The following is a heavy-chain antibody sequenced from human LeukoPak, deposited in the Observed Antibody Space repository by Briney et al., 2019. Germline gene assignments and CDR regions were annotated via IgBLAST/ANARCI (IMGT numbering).Heavy chain of an antibody. Sequence: GGSLRLSCAASGFTFSSYRMTWVRQAPGEGLEWVSYISSSSSTIYYADSVKGRFTISRDNAKNSLYLQMNSLRDEDTAVYYCARAETWELLPFDYWGQGTLVTVSS. CDR2: ISSSSSTI. V-gene: IGHV3-48*02. D-gene: IGHD1-26*01. CDR1: GFTFSSYR. J-gene: IGHJ4*02. CDR3: ARAETWELLPFDY.